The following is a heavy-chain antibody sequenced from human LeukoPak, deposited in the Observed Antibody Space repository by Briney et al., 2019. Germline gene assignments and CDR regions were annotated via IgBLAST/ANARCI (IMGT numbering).Heavy chain of an antibody. V-gene: IGHV3-30*03. CDR3: ASNPSIVDY. CDR2: ISYDGSNK. CDR1: GFTFSSYS. J-gene: IGHJ4*02. D-gene: IGHD2-15*01. Sequence: PGGSLRLSCAASGFTFSSYSMNWVRQAPGKGLEWVAVISYDGSNKYYADSVKGRFTISRDNSKNTLYLQMNSLRAEDTAVYYCASNPSIVDYWGQGTLVTVSS.